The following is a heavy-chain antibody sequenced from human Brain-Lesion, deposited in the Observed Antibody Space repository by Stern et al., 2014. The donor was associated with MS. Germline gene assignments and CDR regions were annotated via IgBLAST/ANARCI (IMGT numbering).Heavy chain of an antibody. Sequence: QVQLVQSGAEVKKPGASVKVSCKASGYTFSSYDITWVRQASGHGLEWLGWMNPYSGNTGYAQKFKGRVSMTSDPSISTVYMELTSLTSDDTAVYFCARPVRNQLLSEYWGQGTLVTVSS. CDR1: GYTFSSYD. CDR3: ARPVRNQLLSEY. V-gene: IGHV1-8*01. D-gene: IGHD2-2*01. CDR2: MNPYSGNT. J-gene: IGHJ4*02.